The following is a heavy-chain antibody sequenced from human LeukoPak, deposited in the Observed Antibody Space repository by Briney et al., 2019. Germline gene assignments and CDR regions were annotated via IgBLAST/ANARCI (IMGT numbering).Heavy chain of an antibody. Sequence: GGSLRLSCAASGFPLTDYYMSWIRQAPGKGLEWVSYITSSGDPIYYADSVKGRFTISRDNAKNSLYLQMNSLRAEDTALYYCAKVPYGSGSYSYDAFDIWGQGTMVTVSS. D-gene: IGHD3-10*01. CDR1: GFPLTDYY. CDR3: AKVPYGSGSYSYDAFDI. J-gene: IGHJ3*02. V-gene: IGHV3-11*01. CDR2: ITSSGDPI.